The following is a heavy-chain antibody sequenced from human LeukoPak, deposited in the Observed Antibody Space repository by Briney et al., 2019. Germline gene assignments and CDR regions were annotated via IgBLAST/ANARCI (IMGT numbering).Heavy chain of an antibody. CDR1: GFTFSSYW. Sequence: GGSLRLSCAASGFTFSSYWMYWVRQPPGKGLVLVSGISGDGRSTRYADSVKGRFTISRDNSKNTLYLQMNSLRAEDTAVYYCAKDLVPHYMDVWGKGTTVTISS. V-gene: IGHV3-74*01. CDR2: ISGDGRST. J-gene: IGHJ6*03. CDR3: AKDLVPHYMDV.